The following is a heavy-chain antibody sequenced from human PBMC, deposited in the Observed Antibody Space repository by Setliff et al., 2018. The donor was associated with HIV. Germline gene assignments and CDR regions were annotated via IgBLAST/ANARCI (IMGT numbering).Heavy chain of an antibody. CDR1: VGSFSNTDYY. CDR3: ATILVYGVYKWFNP. CDR2: FHYSGPT. D-gene: IGHD3-3*01. Sequence: SETLSLTCNVSVGSFSNTDYYWGWIRQSPGKGLEWIGSFHYSGPTPYNPSLRRRVTISIDTSKNQFSLHLNSVTAADTAVYYCATILVYGVYKWFNPWGQGTLVTVSS. V-gene: IGHV4-39*01. J-gene: IGHJ5*02.